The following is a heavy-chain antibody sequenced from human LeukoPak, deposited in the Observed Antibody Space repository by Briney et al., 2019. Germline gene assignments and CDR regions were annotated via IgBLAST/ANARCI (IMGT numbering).Heavy chain of an antibody. D-gene: IGHD1-26*01. Sequence: PSETLSLTCAVYGGSFSGYYWSWIRQPPGKGLEWIGEINHSGSTNYNPSLKSRVTISVDTSKNQFSLKLSSVTAADTAVYYCARFDLGATECLDYWGQGTLVTVSS. CDR2: INHSGST. V-gene: IGHV4-34*01. CDR1: GGSFSGYY. CDR3: ARFDLGATECLDY. J-gene: IGHJ4*02.